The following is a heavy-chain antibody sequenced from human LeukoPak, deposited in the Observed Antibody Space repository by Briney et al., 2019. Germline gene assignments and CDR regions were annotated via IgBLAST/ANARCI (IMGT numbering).Heavy chain of an antibody. J-gene: IGHJ6*02. D-gene: IGHD3-22*01. V-gene: IGHV1-18*01. CDR1: GYTFINYG. Sequence: ASVKVSCKASGYTFINYGVTWVRQAPGQGLEWMGWISAYNGNTNYAQKLQGRVTMTTDTSTSTAYMELRSLRSDDTAVYYCARATPYDSSGYYYLYYYGMDVWGQGTTVTVSS. CDR3: ARATPYDSSGYYYLYYYGMDV. CDR2: ISAYNGNT.